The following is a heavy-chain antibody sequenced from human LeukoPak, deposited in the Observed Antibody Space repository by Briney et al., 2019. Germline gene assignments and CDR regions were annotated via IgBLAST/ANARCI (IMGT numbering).Heavy chain of an antibody. V-gene: IGHV4-4*07. D-gene: IGHD5-12*01. CDR3: ARDMVASRPNKWFDP. CDR2: MYSSGST. Sequence: SETLSLTCNVSGGSISGYYWHWIRQPAGKGLEWIGLMYSSGSTYYNPSLRSRVTMSVDTSKNQFSLKLRSVTAADTAVYYCARDMVASRPNKWFDPWGQGVLVTVSS. CDR1: GGSISGYY. J-gene: IGHJ5*02.